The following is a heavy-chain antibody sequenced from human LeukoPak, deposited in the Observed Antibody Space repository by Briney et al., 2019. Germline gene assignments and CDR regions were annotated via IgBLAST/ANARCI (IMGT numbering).Heavy chain of an antibody. CDR2: INPNSGGT. D-gene: IGHD3-10*01. Sequence: ASVKVSCKASGYTFTGYYMHWVRQAPGQGLEWMGWINPNSGGTNYAQKFQGRVTMTRDTSIGTAYMELSRLRSDDTAVYYCARDLGSGSYYRSWFDPWGQGTLVTVSS. CDR3: ARDLGSGSYYRSWFDP. V-gene: IGHV1-2*02. CDR1: GYTFTGYY. J-gene: IGHJ5*02.